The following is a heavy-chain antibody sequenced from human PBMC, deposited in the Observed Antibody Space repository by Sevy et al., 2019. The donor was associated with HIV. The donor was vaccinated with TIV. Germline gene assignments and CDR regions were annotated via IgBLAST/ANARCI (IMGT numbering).Heavy chain of an antibody. CDR2: IKQDGSEK. CDR3: ASEGRRDYDFWSGYYPPNYYYYGMDV. Sequence: GGSLRLSCAASGFTFSSYWMSWVRQAPGKGLEWVANIKQDGSEKYYVDSVKGRFTISRDNAKNSLYLQMNSLRAEDTAVYYCASEGRRDYDFWSGYYPPNYYYYGMDVWGQGTTVTVSS. V-gene: IGHV3-7*01. D-gene: IGHD3-3*01. CDR1: GFTFSSYW. J-gene: IGHJ6*02.